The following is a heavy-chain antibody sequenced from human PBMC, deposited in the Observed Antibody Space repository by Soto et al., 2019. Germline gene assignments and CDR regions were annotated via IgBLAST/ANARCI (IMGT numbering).Heavy chain of an antibody. V-gene: IGHV3-23*01. CDR1: GFTFSSYA. J-gene: IGHJ6*02. CDR3: AKELDYYYYYGMDV. Sequence: GGSLRLSCAAYGFTFSSYAMSWVRQAPGKGLEWVSAISGSGGSTYYADSVKGRFTISRDNSKNTLYLQMNSLRAEDTAVYYCAKELDYYYYYGMDVWGQGTTVTVSS. CDR2: ISGSGGST. D-gene: IGHD1-1*01.